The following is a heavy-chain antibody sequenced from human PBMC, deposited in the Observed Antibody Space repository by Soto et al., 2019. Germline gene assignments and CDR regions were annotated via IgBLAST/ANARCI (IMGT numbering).Heavy chain of an antibody. CDR2: ISSRSSYI. CDR1: GFTFSSYA. V-gene: IGHV3-21*01. Sequence: GGSLRLSCAASGFTFSSYAMNWVRQAPGKGLEWVSSISSRSSYIYYADSVKGRFTISRDNAKNSLYLQMNSLRAEDTAVYYCARDKSSISTHPTGFDPWGQGTLVTVSS. J-gene: IGHJ5*02. CDR3: ARDKSSISTHPTGFDP. D-gene: IGHD6-6*01.